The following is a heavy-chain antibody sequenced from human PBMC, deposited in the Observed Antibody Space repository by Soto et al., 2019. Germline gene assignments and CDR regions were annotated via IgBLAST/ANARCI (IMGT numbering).Heavy chain of an antibody. V-gene: IGHV3-30*18. CDR2: ISYDGSNK. CDR1: GFTFSSYG. CDR3: AKGGSGYDQDLWNAFDI. Sequence: GGSLRLSCAASGFTFSSYGMHWVRQAPGKGLEWVAVISYDGSNKYYADSVKGRFTISRDNSKNTLYLQMNRLRAEDTAVYYCAKGGSGYDQDLWNAFDIWGQGTMVTVSS. D-gene: IGHD5-12*01. J-gene: IGHJ3*02.